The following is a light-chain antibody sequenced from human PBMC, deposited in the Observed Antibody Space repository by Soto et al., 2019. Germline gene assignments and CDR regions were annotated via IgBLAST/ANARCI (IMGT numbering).Light chain of an antibody. V-gene: IGKV3-11*01. Sequence: EVVLTQSPATLSLSPGERATLSCRASESIGNYLAWYQQKLGQAPKLLIYDASHRAIGIPGRFSGDGSGTDFSLTLSSLEPEDFAVSYCQWRSDWPTRITFGGGTKVEI. CDR2: DAS. CDR1: ESIGNY. J-gene: IGKJ4*02. CDR3: QWRSDWPTRIT.